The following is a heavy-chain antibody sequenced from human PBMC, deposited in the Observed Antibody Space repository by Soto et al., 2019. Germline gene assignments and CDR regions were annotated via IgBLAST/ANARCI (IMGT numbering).Heavy chain of an antibody. CDR1: GYTFTSYG. CDR2: ISAYNGNT. Sequence: ASVKVSCKASGYTFTSYGISWVRQAPGQGLEWMGWISAYNGNTNYAQKLQERVTITTDTSTSTAYMELRSLRSEDTAVYYCAADWRIDSNFPIFYFWGQGSLVPVSS. J-gene: IGHJ4*02. CDR3: AADWRIDSNFPIFYF. D-gene: IGHD4-4*01. V-gene: IGHV1-18*01.